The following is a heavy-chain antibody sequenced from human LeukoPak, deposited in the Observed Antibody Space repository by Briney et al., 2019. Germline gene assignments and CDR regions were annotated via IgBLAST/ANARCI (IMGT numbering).Heavy chain of an antibody. J-gene: IGHJ4*02. CDR2: ISSSSSYI. D-gene: IGHD6-13*01. V-gene: IGHV3-21*01. Sequence: PGGSLRLSCAASGFTFSSYSMNWVRQAPGKGLEWVSHISSSSSYIYYADSVKGRFIISRDNAKNSLYLQINSLRAGDTAVYYCARDGIAAAGPLPFDYWGQGTLVTVSS. CDR3: ARDGIAAAGPLPFDY. CDR1: GFTFSSYS.